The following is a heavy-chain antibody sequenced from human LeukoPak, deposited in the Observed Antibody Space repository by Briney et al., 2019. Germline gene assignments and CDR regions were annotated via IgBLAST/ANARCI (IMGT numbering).Heavy chain of an antibody. CDR1: GGSISSGGYY. CDR3: ARRPIVGANYFDY. J-gene: IGHJ4*02. Sequence: SQTLSLTCTVSGGSISSGGYYWSWIRQHPGKGLEWIGYIYYSGSTYYNPSLKNRVTISVDTSKNQFSLKLSSVTAADTAVYYCARRPIVGANYFDYWGQGTLVTVSS. CDR2: IYYSGST. D-gene: IGHD1-26*01. V-gene: IGHV4-31*03.